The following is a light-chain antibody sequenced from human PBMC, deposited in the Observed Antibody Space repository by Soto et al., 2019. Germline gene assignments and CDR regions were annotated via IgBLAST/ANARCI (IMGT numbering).Light chain of an antibody. Sequence: ESVLTQSPGTLSLSPGERAALSCRASQSVSSSYLAWYQHKSGQAPRLLIYAASTRATGIPDRFSGSGSGTDFPLTIRRLEPEDFAVYFCQLYGISPPRYTFCQGTKQEIK. CDR3: QLYGISPPRYT. CDR2: AAS. CDR1: QSVSSSY. J-gene: IGKJ2*01. V-gene: IGKV3-20*01.